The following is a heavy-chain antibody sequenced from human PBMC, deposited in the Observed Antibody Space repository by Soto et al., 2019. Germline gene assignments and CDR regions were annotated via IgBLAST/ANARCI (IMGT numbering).Heavy chain of an antibody. CDR2: ISSSSSYI. CDR3: AREMYSSSWYPYYYYYGMDV. Sequence: EVQLVESGGGLVKPGGSLRLSCAASGFTFSSYSMNWVRQAPGKGLEWVSSISSSSSYIYYADSVKGRFTISRDNAKNSLYLQMNSLGAEDTAVYYCAREMYSSSWYPYYYYYGMDVWGQGTTVTVSS. CDR1: GFTFSSYS. D-gene: IGHD6-13*01. V-gene: IGHV3-21*01. J-gene: IGHJ6*02.